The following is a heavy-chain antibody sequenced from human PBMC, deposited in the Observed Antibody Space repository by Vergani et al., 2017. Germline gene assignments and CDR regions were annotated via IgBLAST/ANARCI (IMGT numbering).Heavy chain of an antibody. CDR1: GFTFDDYG. CDR3: ARDIPSYCTNGVCYTDDY. V-gene: IGHV3-20*04. CDR2: INWNGGST. Sequence: EVQLVESGGGVVRPGGSLRLSCAASGFTFDDYGMSWVRQAPGKGLEWVSGINWNGGSTGYADSVKGRFTISRDNAKNSLYLQMNSLRAEDTALYYCARDIPSYCTNGVCYTDDYWGQGTLVTVSP. J-gene: IGHJ4*02. D-gene: IGHD2-8*01.